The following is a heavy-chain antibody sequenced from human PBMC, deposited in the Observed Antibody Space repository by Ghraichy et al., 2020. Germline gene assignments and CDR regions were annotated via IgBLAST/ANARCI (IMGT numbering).Heavy chain of an antibody. V-gene: IGHV3-7*01. J-gene: IGHJ4*02. CDR2: IKQDGSEI. CDR3: ARVTSGSPYGSQPLSY. D-gene: IGHD3-10*01. Sequence: GGSLRLSCGVSGFTFSSYWMNWVRQAPGKGLEWVANIKQDGSEIYYADSLKGRFTISRDNAKNSMYLQMNSLRAEDTAVYYCARVTSGSPYGSQPLSYWGQGTLVTVSS. CDR1: GFTFSSYW.